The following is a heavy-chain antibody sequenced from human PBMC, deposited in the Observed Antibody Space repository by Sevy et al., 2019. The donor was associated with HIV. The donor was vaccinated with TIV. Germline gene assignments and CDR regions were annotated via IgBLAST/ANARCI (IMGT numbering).Heavy chain of an antibody. Sequence: ASVKVSCKASGYSFTSHDVNWVRQATGQGLEWMGWMNPNTGNSGFAQTFQGRVTLTRDTCTSTAYMELNSLTSEDTAIYYCARGARYYDSVTGYYHDAFDIWGQGTRVTVSS. CDR1: GYSFTSHD. D-gene: IGHD3-9*01. CDR3: ARGARYYDSVTGYYHDAFDI. V-gene: IGHV1-8*01. J-gene: IGHJ3*02. CDR2: MNPNTGNS.